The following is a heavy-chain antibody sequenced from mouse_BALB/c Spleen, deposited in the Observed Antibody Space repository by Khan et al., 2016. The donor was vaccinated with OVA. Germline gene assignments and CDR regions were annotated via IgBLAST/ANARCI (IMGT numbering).Heavy chain of an antibody. CDR1: GYTFTSYW. Sequence: QIQLVQSGAELAKPGASVKMSCKASGYTFTSYWMHWIKQRPGQGLEWIGYINPTSGYTDYNQKFKDKATLTADKSSSTAYMQLRSLTSDDSAVYYCARDRSDYWGQGTALTVSS. CDR3: ARDRSDY. J-gene: IGHJ2*01. D-gene: IGHD2-14*01. CDR2: INPTSGYT. V-gene: IGHV1-7*01.